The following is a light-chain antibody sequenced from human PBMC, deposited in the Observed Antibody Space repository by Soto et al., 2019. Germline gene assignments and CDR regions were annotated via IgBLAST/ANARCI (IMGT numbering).Light chain of an antibody. CDR2: DNY. CDR3: DSWDNSLSVVL. CDR1: SSNTGSNY. V-gene: IGLV1-51*01. J-gene: IGLJ2*01. Sequence: QSVLTQPPSVSAAPGQRVTISCSGSSSNTGSNYVSWYQQLPGTAPKLLIYDNYKRPSGIPDRFSGSTSGTSATLAIAGLQTGDEADYYCDSWDNSLSVVLFGGGTKLTVL.